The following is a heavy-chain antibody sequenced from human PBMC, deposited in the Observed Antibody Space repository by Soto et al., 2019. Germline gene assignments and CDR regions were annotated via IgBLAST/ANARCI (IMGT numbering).Heavy chain of an antibody. CDR1: GGTLTRFTNYY. D-gene: IGHD6-13*01. CDR3: ARGSSPAASGMRVDH. J-gene: IGHJ4*02. Sequence: ASVKVSCKASGGTLTRFTNYYMHWVRQAPGQGLEWMGIINPSGGSTSYAQKFHGRVTMTRDTYTSKVYMEVSSLRSEDTAVYYCARGSSPAASGMRVDHWGQGTLVTVSS. V-gene: IGHV1-46*01. CDR2: INPSGGST.